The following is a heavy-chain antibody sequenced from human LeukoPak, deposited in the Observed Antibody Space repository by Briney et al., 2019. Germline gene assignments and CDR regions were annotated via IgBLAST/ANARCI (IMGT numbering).Heavy chain of an antibody. D-gene: IGHD1-1*01. CDR1: GFTFSDSA. CDR3: AGNYNSWTGLNY. V-gene: IGHV3-73*01. CDR2: IGNKVSNYGT. J-gene: IGHJ4*02. Sequence: AGGSLRLSCAASGFTFSDSAMHWVRQASGKGLEWVGHIGNKVSNYGTEYAPSLRGRFTISRDDSEDTAYLQVGSLKTEDTAVYYCAGNYNSWTGLNYWGQGTLVTVSS.